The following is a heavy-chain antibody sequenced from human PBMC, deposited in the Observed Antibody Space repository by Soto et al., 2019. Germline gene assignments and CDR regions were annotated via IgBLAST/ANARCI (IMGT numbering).Heavy chain of an antibody. D-gene: IGHD3-22*01. CDR2: INAGNGNT. J-gene: IGHJ6*02. V-gene: IGHV1-3*01. Sequence: AASVKVSCKASGYTFTSYAMHWVRQAPGQRLEWMGWINAGNGNTKYSQKFQGRVTITRDTSASTAYMELSSLRSEDTAVYYCARAPPITMIVVVIRSHPYGMDVWGQGTTVTVSS. CDR1: GYTFTSYA. CDR3: ARAPPITMIVVVIRSHPYGMDV.